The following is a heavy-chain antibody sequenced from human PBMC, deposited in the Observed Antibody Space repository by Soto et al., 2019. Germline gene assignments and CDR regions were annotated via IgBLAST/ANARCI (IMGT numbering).Heavy chain of an antibody. J-gene: IGHJ4*02. CDR1: GFSLSTSGMR. CDR2: IDWDDDK. CDR3: ARINGVLFDY. V-gene: IGHV2-70*04. D-gene: IGHD2-8*01. Sequence: SGPAVVNPTQTLTLTCTFSGFSLSTSGMRVSWIRQPPGKALEWLARIDWDDDKFYSTSLKTRLTISKDTSKNQVVLTMTNMDPVDTATYYCARINGVLFDYWGQGTLVTVSP.